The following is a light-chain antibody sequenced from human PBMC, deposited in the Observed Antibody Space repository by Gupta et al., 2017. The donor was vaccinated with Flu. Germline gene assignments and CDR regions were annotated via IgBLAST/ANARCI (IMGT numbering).Light chain of an antibody. V-gene: IGLV1-51*02. CDR2: QNS. CDR1: SSIIENNY. Sequence: EVTIACSGSSSIIENNYGSWYQHRPGTAHNLLIYQNSKRSSGLPDRFSASKSGTSATLAITGLQNVDEADYYCVTGGSGAGVLFGGGTKLTVL. J-gene: IGLJ3*02. CDR3: VTGGSGAGVL.